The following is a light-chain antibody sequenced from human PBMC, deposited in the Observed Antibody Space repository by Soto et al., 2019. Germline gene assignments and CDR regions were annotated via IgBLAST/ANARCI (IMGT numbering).Light chain of an antibody. Sequence: QSALTQPASVSGSPGQSITISCTGASSDIGGYNYVSWYQQHPGKAPKLMIYEVNSRPSGVSDRFSGSKSGNTASLTISGLQAEDEAEYFCSSSAGRRTLYVFGTGTKVTVL. V-gene: IGLV2-14*01. CDR3: SSSAGRRTLYV. CDR2: EVN. CDR1: SSDIGGYNY. J-gene: IGLJ1*01.